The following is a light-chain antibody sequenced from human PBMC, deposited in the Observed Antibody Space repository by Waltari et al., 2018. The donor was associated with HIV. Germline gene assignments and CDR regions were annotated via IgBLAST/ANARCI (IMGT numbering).Light chain of an antibody. CDR2: DNN. V-gene: IGLV1-51*01. J-gene: IGLJ2*01. CDR3: ATWDNKLNALV. Sequence: QSVLTQPPSVSAAPGQKVNISCSGSTSNIGTNFVSRDQQFSETAPKLLIFDNNKRPSGIPDRCSGAKSGTSATLGLTGLQSGDEANYYCATWDNKLNALVFGGGTKVTVL. CDR1: TSNIGTNF.